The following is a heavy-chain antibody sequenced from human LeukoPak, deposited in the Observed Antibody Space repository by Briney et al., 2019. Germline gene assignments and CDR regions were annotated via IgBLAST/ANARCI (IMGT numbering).Heavy chain of an antibody. J-gene: IGHJ6*04. CDR1: GYHFTSYW. V-gene: IGHV5-10-1*01. Sequence: GESLKISCKGSGYHFTSYWISWVRQMPGKGLEWMGRIVPSDSYTNYSPSFQGHVTISADKSISTAYLQWSSLKASDTAMYYCARSGAVAGTFYYGMDVWGKGTTVTVSS. D-gene: IGHD6-19*01. CDR3: ARSGAVAGTFYYGMDV. CDR2: IVPSDSYT.